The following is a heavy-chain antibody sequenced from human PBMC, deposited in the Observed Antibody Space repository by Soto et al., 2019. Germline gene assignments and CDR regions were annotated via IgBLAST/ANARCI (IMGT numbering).Heavy chain of an antibody. Sequence: PGGSLRLSCAVSGFTFSNYAMSWVRRAPGKGLEWVSVISGGGDITYYADSVKGRFTISRDNSKNTLYLQMNSLGADDTAVYYCAKDPMVRGVVPCHFDYWGQGTLVTVSS. CDR3: AKDPMVRGVVPCHFDY. CDR1: GFTFSNYA. D-gene: IGHD3-10*01. J-gene: IGHJ4*02. CDR2: ISGGGDIT. V-gene: IGHV3-23*01.